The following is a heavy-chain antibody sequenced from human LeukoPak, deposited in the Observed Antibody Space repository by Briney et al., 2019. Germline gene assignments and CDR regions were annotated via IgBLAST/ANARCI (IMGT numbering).Heavy chain of an antibody. J-gene: IGHJ3*02. CDR2: IYSGGST. V-gene: IGHV3-66*01. Sequence: GGSLTLSCAASGFTVSSYYMSWVRQAPGKGLEWVSVIYSGGSTYYADSVEGRFTISRDNSKSTLYLQMNSLRAEDTAVYYCARDRGCGDCYPPANDAFDIWGQGTMVTVSS. CDR3: ARDRGCGDCYPPANDAFDI. D-gene: IGHD2-21*02. CDR1: GFTVSSYY.